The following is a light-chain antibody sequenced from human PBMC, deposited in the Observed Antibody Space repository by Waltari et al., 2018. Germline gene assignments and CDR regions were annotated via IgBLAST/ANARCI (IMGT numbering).Light chain of an antibody. V-gene: IGLV1-47*01. CDR2: KTN. CDR1: SSNIGSNY. CDR3: AAWDDSLSGPRV. J-gene: IGLJ3*02. Sequence: QSVLTQPPSASGTPGQRVTISCSGSSSNIGSNYVYWHQQLPGTAPKLLIHKTNQPPSGVPDRFAGAKSGTSASLAISGLRSGDEADDYCAAWDDSLSGPRVFGGGTKLTVL.